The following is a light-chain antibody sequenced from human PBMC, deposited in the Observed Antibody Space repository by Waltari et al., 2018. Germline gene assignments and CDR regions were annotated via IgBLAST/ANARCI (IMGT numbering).Light chain of an antibody. CDR2: AAF. Sequence: IQLTQSPSSLYASVGDRVTITCWASQGISSYLAWYQQKPGKAPILLIYAAFTLQSGVPSRFSGSGSGTDFTLTISSLQPEDFATYYCQQFNTYPLTFGQGTRLEIK. J-gene: IGKJ5*01. CDR1: QGISSY. V-gene: IGKV1-9*01. CDR3: QQFNTYPLT.